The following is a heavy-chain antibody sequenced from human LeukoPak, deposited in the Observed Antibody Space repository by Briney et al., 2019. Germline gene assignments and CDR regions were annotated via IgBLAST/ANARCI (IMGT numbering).Heavy chain of an antibody. V-gene: IGHV3-21*01. CDR3: ARDPSYYYDSSGSH. CDR2: ISSSSSYI. J-gene: IGHJ4*02. CDR1: GFTFSSYS. Sequence: GGSLRLSCAASGFTFSSYSMNWVRQAPGKGLEWVSSISSSSSYIYYVDSVKGRFTISRDNAKNSLYLQMNSLRAEDTAVYYCARDPSYYYDSSGSHWGQGTLVTVSS. D-gene: IGHD3-22*01.